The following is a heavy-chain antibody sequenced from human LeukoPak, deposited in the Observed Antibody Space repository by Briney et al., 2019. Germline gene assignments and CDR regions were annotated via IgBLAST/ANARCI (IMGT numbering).Heavy chain of an antibody. J-gene: IGHJ4*02. CDR1: GGSFSGYY. CDR3: ARSIEVVVITPFDH. Sequence: SETLSLTCAVYGGSFSGYYWSWIGHPPGKGLEGIGDIDHSGSTNYNPSLKSRVTISVDTSKNQFSLKLSSVTAGDTAVYYCARSIEVVVITPFDHWGQGTLVTVSS. CDR2: IDHSGST. V-gene: IGHV4-34*01. D-gene: IGHD3-22*01.